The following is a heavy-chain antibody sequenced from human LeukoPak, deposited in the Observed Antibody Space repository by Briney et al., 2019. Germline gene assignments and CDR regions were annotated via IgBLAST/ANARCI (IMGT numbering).Heavy chain of an antibody. V-gene: IGHV4-30-4*07. Sequence: SETLSLTCAVSGGAIGSGGYSWTWIRQPPGMGLEWLGYISYSGSIHYNPSLKSRPTISTDTSTNQFSLDLSSVTAADTAIYYCARVSGDYAVDYYMDVWGKGTTVFVSS. CDR2: ISYSGSI. J-gene: IGHJ6*03. D-gene: IGHD4-17*01. CDR1: GGAIGSGGYS. CDR3: ARVSGDYAVDYYMDV.